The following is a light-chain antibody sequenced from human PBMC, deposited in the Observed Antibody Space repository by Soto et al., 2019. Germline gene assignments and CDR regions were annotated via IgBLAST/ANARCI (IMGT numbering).Light chain of an antibody. J-gene: IGLJ2*01. CDR3: QSYDTALSVYVV. CDR1: SSTIGSGFD. CDR2: GDT. Sequence: QSVLTQPPSVSGAPGQRVSIYCTGSSSTIGSGFDVHWYQQLPGTAPKLLIYGDTNRPSGVPDRFSGSQSGTSASLVITGLQAEDESDYYCQSYDTALSVYVVFGGGTKLTVL. V-gene: IGLV1-40*01.